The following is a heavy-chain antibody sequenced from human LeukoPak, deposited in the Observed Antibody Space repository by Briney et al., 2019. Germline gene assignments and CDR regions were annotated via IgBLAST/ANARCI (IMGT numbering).Heavy chain of an antibody. CDR1: GGSISSSNW. CDR2: IYHSGST. V-gene: IGHV4-4*02. J-gene: IGHJ3*02. CDR3: ARSQEGSANAFDI. Sequence: PSETLSLTCAVSGGSISSSNWWSWVRQPPGKGLEWIGEIYHSGSTNYNPSLKSRVTISVDKSKNQFSLKLSSVTAADTAVYYCARSQEGSANAFDIWGQGTMVTVSS.